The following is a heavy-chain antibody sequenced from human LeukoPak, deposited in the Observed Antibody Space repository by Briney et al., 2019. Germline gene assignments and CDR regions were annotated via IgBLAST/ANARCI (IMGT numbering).Heavy chain of an antibody. D-gene: IGHD4-23*01. J-gene: IGHJ3*02. Sequence: SETLSLTCAVSGGSISSSNWWRWVRQPPGKGLEWIGEIYHSGSTNYNPSLKSRVTISVDTSKNQFSLKLSSVTAADTAVYYCARNSVHAFDIWGQGTMVTVSS. V-gene: IGHV4-4*02. CDR1: GGSISSSNW. CDR2: IYHSGST. CDR3: ARNSVHAFDI.